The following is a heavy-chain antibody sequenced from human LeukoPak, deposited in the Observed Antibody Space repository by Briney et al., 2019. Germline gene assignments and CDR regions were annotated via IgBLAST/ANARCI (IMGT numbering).Heavy chain of an antibody. J-gene: IGHJ4*02. CDR1: GPGSFIGYY. CDR2: VNHNGIT. Sequence: SETLSLTCAVSGPGSFIGYYWSWIRQPPGRGLEWIGEVNHNGITNYNPSLKSRLTISLGTSKNQFSLNLTSVTAADSAVYYCARGTLTTMTNVLFVYWDQGSLVTVSS. D-gene: IGHD4-17*01. CDR3: ARGTLTTMTNVLFVY. V-gene: IGHV4-34*01.